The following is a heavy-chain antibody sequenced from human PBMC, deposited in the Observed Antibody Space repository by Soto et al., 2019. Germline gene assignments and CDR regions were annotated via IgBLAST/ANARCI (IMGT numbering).Heavy chain of an antibody. J-gene: IGHJ4*02. CDR3: ARDPGGRYDFWSGYSEY. Sequence: QVQLVESGGGVVQPGRSLRLSCAASGFTFSGYAMHWVRQAPGKGLEWVAVISRDGSNEYYADSLQGRFTISRDNTKNALSLQMNSLRPEDTAVYYCARDPGGRYDFWSGYSEYWGQGTLVAVSS. CDR1: GFTFSGYA. CDR2: ISRDGSNE. D-gene: IGHD3-3*01. V-gene: IGHV3-30*04.